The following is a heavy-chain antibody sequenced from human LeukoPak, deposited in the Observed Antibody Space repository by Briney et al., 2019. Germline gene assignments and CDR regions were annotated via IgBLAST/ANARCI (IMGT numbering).Heavy chain of an antibody. Sequence: PGGSLRLSCAASGFTFSSYGMHWVRQAPGKGLEWVAFIRYDGSNKYYADSVKGRFTISRDNSKNTLYLQMNSLRAEDTAVYYCAKFRAAAILGRDYWGQGTLVTVSS. D-gene: IGHD2-2*02. J-gene: IGHJ4*02. CDR1: GFTFSSYG. CDR2: IRYDGSNK. CDR3: AKFRAAAILGRDY. V-gene: IGHV3-30*02.